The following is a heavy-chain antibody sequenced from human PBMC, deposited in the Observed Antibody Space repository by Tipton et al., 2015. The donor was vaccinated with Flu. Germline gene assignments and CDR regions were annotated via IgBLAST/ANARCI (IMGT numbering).Heavy chain of an antibody. Sequence: TLSLTCSVSGDSMSIGGYYWGWIRQPPGKGLEWIGSIYHSGSTYYNPSLKSRVTISVDTSKNQFSLKLSSVTAADTAVYYCARGPEQSLVNPHYFDYWGQGTLVTVSS. CDR1: GDSMSIGGYY. CDR2: IYHSGST. CDR3: ARGPEQSLVNPHYFDY. D-gene: IGHD6-19*01. V-gene: IGHV4-38-2*02. J-gene: IGHJ4*02.